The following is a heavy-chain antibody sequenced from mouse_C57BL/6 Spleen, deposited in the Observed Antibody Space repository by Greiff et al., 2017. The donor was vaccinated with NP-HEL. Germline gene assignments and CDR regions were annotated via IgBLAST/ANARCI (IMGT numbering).Heavy chain of an antibody. D-gene: IGHD4-1*01. V-gene: IGHV1-54*01. J-gene: IGHJ2*01. CDR3: ARGGWDVSYFDY. CDR2: INPGSGGT. Sequence: VKLQESGAELVRPGTSVKVSCKASGYAFTNYLIEWVKQRPGQGLEWIGVINPGSGGTNYNEKFKGKATLTADKSSSTAYMQLSSLTSEDSAVYFCARGGWDVSYFDYWGQGTTLTVSS. CDR1: GYAFTNYL.